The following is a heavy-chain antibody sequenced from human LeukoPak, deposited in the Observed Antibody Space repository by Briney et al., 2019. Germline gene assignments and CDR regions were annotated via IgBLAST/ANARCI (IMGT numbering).Heavy chain of an antibody. V-gene: IGHV1-18*01. CDR1: GYTFTSYG. CDR2: ISVYNGNT. J-gene: IGHJ4*02. CDR3: ARDLSPMVRGVISDY. Sequence: ASVKVSCKASGYTFTSYGISWVRQAPGQGLEWMGWISVYNGNTNYAQKLQGRVTMTTDTSTSTAYMELRSLRSDGTAVYYCARDLSPMVRGVISDYWGQGTLVTVSS. D-gene: IGHD3-10*01.